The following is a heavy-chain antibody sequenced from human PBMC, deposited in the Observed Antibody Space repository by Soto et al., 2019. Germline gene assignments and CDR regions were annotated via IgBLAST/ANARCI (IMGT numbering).Heavy chain of an antibody. V-gene: IGHV4-59*01. CDR2: IYYSGST. CDR1: GGSISSYY. J-gene: IGHJ4*02. CDR3: AMGVDTAYFDY. D-gene: IGHD5-18*01. Sequence: SETLSLTCTVSGGSISSYYWSWIRQPPGKGLEWIGYIYYSGSTNYNPSLKSRVTISVDTSKNQFSLKLSSVTAADTAVYYCAMGVDTAYFDYWGQGTLVTAPQ.